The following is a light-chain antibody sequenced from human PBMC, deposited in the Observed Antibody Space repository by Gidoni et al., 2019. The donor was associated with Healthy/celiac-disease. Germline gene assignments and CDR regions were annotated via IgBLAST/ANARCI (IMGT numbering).Light chain of an antibody. CDR3: QQYNNWPPWT. J-gene: IGKJ1*01. CDR2: GAS. V-gene: IGKV3-15*01. Sequence: EIVMTQSPATLSVSPGERATLSCRASQSVSSNFAWYQQNPGQAPRLLIYGASTRAPGIPSRFSGSGSGTEFTLTISSLQSEDFAVYYCQQYNNWPPWTFXXXTKVEIK. CDR1: QSVSSN.